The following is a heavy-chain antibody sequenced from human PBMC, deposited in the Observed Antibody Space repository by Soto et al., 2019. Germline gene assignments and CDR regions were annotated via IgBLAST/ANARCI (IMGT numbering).Heavy chain of an antibody. V-gene: IGHV3-9*01. D-gene: IGHD6-13*01. CDR2: ISWNSGSI. CDR1: GFTFDDYA. J-gene: IGHJ6*03. CDR3: AKDSHAGSSSCYVNYYYYYMDV. Sequence: EVQLVESGGGLVQPGRSLRLSCAASGFTFDDYAMHWVRQAPGKGLEWVSGISWNSGSIGYADSVKGRFTISRDNAKNSLYLQMNSLRAEDTALYYCAKDSHAGSSSCYVNYYYYYMDVWGKGTTVTVSS.